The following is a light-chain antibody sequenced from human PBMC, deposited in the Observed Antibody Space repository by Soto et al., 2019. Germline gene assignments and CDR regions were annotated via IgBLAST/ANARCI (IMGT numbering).Light chain of an antibody. CDR1: QSVSSN. Sequence: EIVMTQSPATLSVSPGETATLSCRASQSVSSNLAWYQQKPGQAPRLVIYGASTRATGIPARFSGSGSGTEFTLTISSLQSEDFAVYYCQQYNNWPPLTFGGGTKVEIK. V-gene: IGKV3-15*01. CDR3: QQYNNWPPLT. CDR2: GAS. J-gene: IGKJ4*01.